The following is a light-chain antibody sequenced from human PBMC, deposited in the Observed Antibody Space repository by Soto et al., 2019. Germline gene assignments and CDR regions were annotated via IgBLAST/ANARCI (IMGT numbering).Light chain of an antibody. V-gene: IGKV3D-15*01. J-gene: IGKJ4*01. CDR1: QSVNTN. CDR2: GAS. CDR3: QQYLDWVT. Sequence: IRLSQSPAALSVSPGETATLSCGTSQSVNTNLAWYQQKPGQAPRLLIYGASTRATGVPARFSGSGSGTEFTLTTTSLRPEDSAVYSCQQYLDWVTFGGGTKVDI.